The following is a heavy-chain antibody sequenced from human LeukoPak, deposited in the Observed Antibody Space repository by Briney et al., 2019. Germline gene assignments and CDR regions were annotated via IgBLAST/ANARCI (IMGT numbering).Heavy chain of an antibody. CDR2: IYRSGST. CDR3: ARGAGDYYGSGSYLDY. J-gene: IGHJ4*02. V-gene: IGHV4-38-2*02. D-gene: IGHD3-10*01. CDR1: GFSISSGYY. Sequence: SETLSLTCTVSGFSISSGYYWGWIRQPPGKGLEWIGSIYRSGSTYYNPSLKSRVTISVDTSKNQFSLNLSSVTGADTAVYYCARGAGDYYGSGSYLDYWGQGTLVTVSS.